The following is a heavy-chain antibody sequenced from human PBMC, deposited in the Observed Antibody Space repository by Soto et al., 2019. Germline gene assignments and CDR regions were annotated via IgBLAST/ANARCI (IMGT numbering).Heavy chain of an antibody. D-gene: IGHD6-13*01. CDR1: GFTFRRYG. CDR2: VSYSGNDK. CDR3: AKDGGEAAAGYYFDY. Sequence: PGGSLRLSCAASGFTFRRYGMHWVRQAPGKGLEWVAVVSYSGNDKKFADSVKGRFTISRDNSKDTLYLQMNSLRAEDTAIYYCAKDGGEAAAGYYFDYWGQGTLVTVSS. V-gene: IGHV3-30*18. J-gene: IGHJ4*02.